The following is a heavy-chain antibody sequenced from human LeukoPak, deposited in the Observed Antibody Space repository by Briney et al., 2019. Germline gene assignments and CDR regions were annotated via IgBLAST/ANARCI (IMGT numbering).Heavy chain of an antibody. CDR1: GYTFTNYG. Sequence: ASVTVSFTASGYTFTNYGITWLRQAPGQGHEWMGWISAYSGNTDYVQKLQGRVTMTTDTSTSTAYMELRSLRSDATAVYYCARGLYYDSSGYYPYSSWGQGTLVTVSS. CDR3: ARGLYYDSSGYYPYSS. CDR2: ISAYSGNT. V-gene: IGHV1-18*01. D-gene: IGHD3-22*01. J-gene: IGHJ4*02.